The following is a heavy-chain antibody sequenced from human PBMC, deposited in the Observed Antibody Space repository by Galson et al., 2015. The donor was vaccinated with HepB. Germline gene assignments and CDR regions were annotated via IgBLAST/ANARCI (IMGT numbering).Heavy chain of an antibody. D-gene: IGHD3-22*01. Sequence: SLRLSCAASGFTFNNYAMSWVRQAPGKGLEWVSAISGSGTSTYYADSVKGRFTISRDNSKNTLYLQINSLRAEDTAVYYCAKDQWYYDSSGYYFGGSVYWGQGTLVTVSS. CDR3: AKDQWYYDSSGYYFGGSVY. V-gene: IGHV3-23*01. CDR1: GFTFNNYA. CDR2: ISGSGTST. J-gene: IGHJ4*02.